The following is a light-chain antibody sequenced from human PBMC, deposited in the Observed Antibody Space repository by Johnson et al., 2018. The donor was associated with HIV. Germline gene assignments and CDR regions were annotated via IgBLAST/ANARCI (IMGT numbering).Light chain of an antibody. CDR2: DNN. CDR1: SSNIGNNY. J-gene: IGLJ1*01. V-gene: IGLV1-51*01. CDR3: GTWDSSLSGV. Sequence: QPVLTQPPSVSAAPGQKVTISCSGSSSNIGNNYVSWYQQLPGTAPKLLIYDNNKRPSGIPDRFSGSKSGTSATLGITGLQTGAEADYYCGTWDSSLSGVFGTGTKVTVL.